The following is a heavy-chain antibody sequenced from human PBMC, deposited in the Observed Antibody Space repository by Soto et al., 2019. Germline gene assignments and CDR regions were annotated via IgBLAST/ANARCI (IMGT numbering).Heavy chain of an antibody. CDR1: GGSISSSSYY. Sequence: QLQLQESGPGLVKPSETLSLTCIVSGGSISSSSYYWGWIRQPPGKGLEWIGSIYYSGSTYYNPSLKSRVTISVDTSKNQFSLKRSSVTAADAAVVYCARHRARNRCDPWSEGSLVTVSS. J-gene: IGHJ5*02. CDR2: IYYSGST. CDR3: ARHRARNRCDP. V-gene: IGHV4-39*01.